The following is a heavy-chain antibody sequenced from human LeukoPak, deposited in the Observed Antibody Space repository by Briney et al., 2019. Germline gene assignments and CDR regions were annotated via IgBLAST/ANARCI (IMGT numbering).Heavy chain of an antibody. J-gene: IGHJ4*02. Sequence: SETLSLTCTVSGGSISSYYWSWIRQSPGKGLDWIGYFYYSGSTTYNPSLNSRVTMSADTSKNQFSLKLRSVAAADTAVYYCARRHYDFWSGLMRGYFDYWGQGTLVTVSS. D-gene: IGHD3-3*01. CDR2: FYYSGST. CDR1: GGSISSYY. CDR3: ARRHYDFWSGLMRGYFDY. V-gene: IGHV4-59*01.